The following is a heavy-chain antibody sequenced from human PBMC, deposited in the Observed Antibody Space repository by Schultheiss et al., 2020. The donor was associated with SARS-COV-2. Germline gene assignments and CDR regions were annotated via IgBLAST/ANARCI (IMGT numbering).Heavy chain of an antibody. J-gene: IGHJ4*02. V-gene: IGHV3-48*03. CDR2: ISSSGSTI. D-gene: IGHD5-24*01. CDR3: ARVGDGYNAQYFDY. Sequence: GGSLRLSCTASGFTFSSYAMSWVRQAPGKGLEWVSYISSSGSTIYYADSVKGRFTISRDNAKNSLYLQMNSLRAEDTAVYYCARVGDGYNAQYFDYWGQGTLVTVSS. CDR1: GFTFSSYA.